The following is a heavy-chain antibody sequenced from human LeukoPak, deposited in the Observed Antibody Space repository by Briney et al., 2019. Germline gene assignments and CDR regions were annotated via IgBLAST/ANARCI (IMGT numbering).Heavy chain of an antibody. V-gene: IGHV1-69*02. CDR3: ASCHYDFWSGYYP. Sequence: SVKVSCKASGGTFSSYTISWVRQAPGQGLEWMGRIIPILGIANYAQKFQGRVTITADKSTSTAYMELRSLRSEDTAVYYCASCHYDFWSGYYPWGQGTLVTVSS. CDR2: IIPILGIA. D-gene: IGHD3-3*01. CDR1: GGTFSSYT. J-gene: IGHJ5*02.